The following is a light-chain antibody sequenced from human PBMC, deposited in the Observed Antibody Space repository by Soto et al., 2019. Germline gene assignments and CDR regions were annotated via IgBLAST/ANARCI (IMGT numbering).Light chain of an antibody. CDR2: GAS. Sequence: EIVMTQSPATLSVSPGERATLSCRASQSVSSNLAWYQQKPGQAPRLLIYGASTRATGIPARFSGSGSGTEFTRTISSVQSEDVAVYYCQPYNNWPRFTFGPGTKVDIK. V-gene: IGKV3-15*01. CDR3: QPYNNWPRFT. J-gene: IGKJ3*01. CDR1: QSVSSN.